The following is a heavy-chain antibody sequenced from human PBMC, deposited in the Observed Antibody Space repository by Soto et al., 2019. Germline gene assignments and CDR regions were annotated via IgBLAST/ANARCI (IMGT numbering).Heavy chain of an antibody. D-gene: IGHD5-18*01. CDR1: GGSVSSGNHY. CDR3: ARGRGYGYGIDY. CDR2: VFYSGSD. J-gene: IGHJ4*02. V-gene: IGHV4-61*01. Sequence: QVQLQESGPGLVKPSETLSLTCTVSGGSVSSGNHYWSWIRQPPGKELEFIAFVFYSGSDNYNPSLKSRXXTXIGXSKNQFPLNLRSVTAADTAVYYCARGRGYGYGIDYWGQGALVTVSS.